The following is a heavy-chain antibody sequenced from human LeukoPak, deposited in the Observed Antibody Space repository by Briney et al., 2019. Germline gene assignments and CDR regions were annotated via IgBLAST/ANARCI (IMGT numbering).Heavy chain of an antibody. CDR3: ASRRVVPAASERAFYMDV. D-gene: IGHD2-2*01. CDR1: GYTFTGYY. CDR2: INPNSGGT. J-gene: IGHJ6*03. V-gene: IGHV1-2*02. Sequence: ASVKVSCKASGYTFTGYYMHWVRQAPGQGLEWMGWINPNSGGTNYAQKFQGRFTMTRDTSISTAYMELSRLRSDDTAVYYCASRRVVPAASERAFYMDVWGKGTTVTVSS.